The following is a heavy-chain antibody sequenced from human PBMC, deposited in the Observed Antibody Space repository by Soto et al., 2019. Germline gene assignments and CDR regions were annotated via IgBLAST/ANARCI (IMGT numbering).Heavy chain of an antibody. CDR3: AREENYYGMDV. V-gene: IGHV1-46*01. Sequence: QVQLVQSGAEVKKPGASVKVSCKASGYTFTSYYMHWVRQAPGQGLEWMGIINPSGVSTSYAQKFRGRVTMTRDTSTSTVYMELSSLRSEDTAVYYCAREENYYGMDVWGQGTTVTVSS. CDR1: GYTFTSYY. J-gene: IGHJ6*02. CDR2: INPSGVST.